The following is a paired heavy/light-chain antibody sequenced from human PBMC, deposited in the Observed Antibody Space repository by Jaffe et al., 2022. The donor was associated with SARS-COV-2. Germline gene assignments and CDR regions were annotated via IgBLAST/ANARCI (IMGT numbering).Heavy chain of an antibody. D-gene: IGHD6-13*01. CDR3: ARDDSSTWTDY. Sequence: QVQLVQSGAEVKKPGASVKISCKASGYTFTKYGITWVRQAPGQGLEWMGWISPYNGYTYSAQKIKGRVTLTTDTSTTTAYMELRSLTSDDTALYFCARDDSSTWTDYWGQGTLVTVSS. CDR1: GYTFTKYG. CDR2: ISPYNGYT. V-gene: IGHV1-18*01. J-gene: IGHJ4*02.
Light chain of an antibody. V-gene: IGKV3-11*01. CDR2: NAS. CDR3: QHRFNWPEA. CDR1: QSVSTY. Sequence: EIVLTQSPATLSLSPGERATLSCRASQSVSTYLAWYQLKPGQAPRLLIYNASNRATGIPVRFSGSGSGTDFALTISSLEPEDFAVYYCQHRFNWPEAFGPGTKVEVK. J-gene: IGKJ1*01.